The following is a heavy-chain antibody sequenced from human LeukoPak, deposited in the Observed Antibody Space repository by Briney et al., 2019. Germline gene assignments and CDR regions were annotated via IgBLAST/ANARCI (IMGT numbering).Heavy chain of an antibody. D-gene: IGHD6-19*01. CDR3: ATKQWLAPPPDS. V-gene: IGHV3-74*01. CDR1: GFTFSKYW. Sequence: GGSLRLSCAASGFTFSKYWMLWVRQAPGKGLESVSRINTDGTVTTYADSVKGRFTVSRDNADNTMFLQMNGVRDEDTTVYYCATKQWLAPPPDSWGQGTPVTVSS. J-gene: IGHJ4*02. CDR2: INTDGTVT.